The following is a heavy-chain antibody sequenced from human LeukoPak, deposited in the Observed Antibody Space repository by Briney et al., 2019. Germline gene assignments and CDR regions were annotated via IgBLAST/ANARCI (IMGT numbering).Heavy chain of an antibody. V-gene: IGHV1-69*13. CDR3: ARKSAVGARLSFFDL. D-gene: IGHD1-26*01. CDR2: IIPIFGTA. CDR1: GGTFSSYA. Sequence: GASVKVSCKDSGGTFSSYAISWVRQAPGQGLEWMGGIIPIFGTANYAQKFQGRVTITADESTSTAYMELSSLRSEDTAVYYCARKSAVGARLSFFDLWGRGTLVTVSS. J-gene: IGHJ2*01.